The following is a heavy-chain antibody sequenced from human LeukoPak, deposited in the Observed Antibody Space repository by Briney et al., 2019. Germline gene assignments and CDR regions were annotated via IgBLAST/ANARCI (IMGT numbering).Heavy chain of an antibody. V-gene: IGHV3-7*01. CDR1: GFTISPYW. CDR3: ARENTAVPGGDC. Sequence: GGSLRLSCAASGFTISPYWMSWVRQAPGKGLEWVANIKQDGSEKYYVDSVKGRFAISRDNAKNSVYLQMNGLRAVDTAVYYCARENTAVPGGDCWGQGTLVTVSS. CDR2: IKQDGSEK. J-gene: IGHJ4*02. D-gene: IGHD5-18*01.